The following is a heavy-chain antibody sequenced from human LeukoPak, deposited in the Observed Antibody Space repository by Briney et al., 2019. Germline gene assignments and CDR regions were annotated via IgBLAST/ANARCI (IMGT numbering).Heavy chain of an antibody. CDR1: GFTFDDYA. Sequence: GGSLRLSCSASGFTFDDYAMHWVRQAPGKGLEWVSGISWNSGSIGYADSVKGRFTISRDNAKNSLYLQMNSLRAEDTALYYCAKDGSTGAASYWGQGTLVTVPS. J-gene: IGHJ4*02. CDR3: AKDGSTGAASY. D-gene: IGHD2-2*01. V-gene: IGHV3-9*01. CDR2: ISWNSGSI.